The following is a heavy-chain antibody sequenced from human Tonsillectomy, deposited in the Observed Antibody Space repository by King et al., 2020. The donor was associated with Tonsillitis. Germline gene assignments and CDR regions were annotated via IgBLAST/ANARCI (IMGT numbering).Heavy chain of an antibody. CDR2: IHYSGDT. CDR3: ARHWALDFRSGTDGFEM. Sequence: QLQESGPGLVKPSETLSLTCTVSGDSITSSNYYWGWIRQPPGKGLEWIGSIHYSGDTYYNPSLKSRVTISVDTSKNQFSLKLGPVTAADTALFYCARHWALDFRSGTDGFEMWGQGTMVTVSS. J-gene: IGHJ3*02. D-gene: IGHD3-3*01. CDR1: GDSITSSNYY. V-gene: IGHV4-39*01.